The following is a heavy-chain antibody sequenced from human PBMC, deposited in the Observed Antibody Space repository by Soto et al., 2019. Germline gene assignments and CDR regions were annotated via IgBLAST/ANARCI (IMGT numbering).Heavy chain of an antibody. CDR2: TYYRSRWYN. CDR1: GDSVSSNSAA. V-gene: IGHV6-1*01. CDR3: AGTTSHHWLYMDV. Sequence: QVQLQESGPGLVKPSQTLSVTCAISGDSVSSNSAAWNWIRLSPSRGLEWLARTYYRSRWYNDYAVSVRSRITVNADTSMNQFSLQLTSVTPADTAIYYCAGTTSHHWLYMDVWGRGTTVTVSS. D-gene: IGHD1-1*01. J-gene: IGHJ6*03.